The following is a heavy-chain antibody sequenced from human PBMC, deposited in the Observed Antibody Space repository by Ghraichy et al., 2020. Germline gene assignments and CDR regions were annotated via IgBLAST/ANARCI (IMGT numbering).Heavy chain of an antibody. D-gene: IGHD2-15*01. J-gene: IGHJ6*02. CDR3: ARDRCSGGSCRYSYYYYGMAV. Sequence: LSLTCAASGFTFSSYSMNWVRQAPGKGLEWVSSISSSSSYIYYADSVKGRLTISRDNAKNSLYLQMNSLRAEDTAAYYCARDRCSGGSCRYSYYYYGMAVWGQGTTVTVSS. CDR1: GFTFSSYS. V-gene: IGHV3-21*01. CDR2: ISSSSSYI.